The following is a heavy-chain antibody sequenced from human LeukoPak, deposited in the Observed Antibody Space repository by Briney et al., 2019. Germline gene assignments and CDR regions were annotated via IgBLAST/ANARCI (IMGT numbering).Heavy chain of an antibody. CDR1: GYTFTGYY. Sequence: SVKVSCKASGYTFTGYYIHWVRQAPGQGLEWMGYINPDSGGTNYAQRFRGRGTMTRDTSINTAYMELSSLKSDDTAVYYCAPSGTYRSSDYYFDCWGQGTLVTVSS. D-gene: IGHD1-26*01. V-gene: IGHV1-2*02. J-gene: IGHJ4*02. CDR3: APSGTYRSSDYYFDC. CDR2: INPDSGGT.